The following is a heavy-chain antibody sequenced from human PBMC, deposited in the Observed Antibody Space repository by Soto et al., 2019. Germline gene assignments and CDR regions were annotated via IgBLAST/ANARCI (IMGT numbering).Heavy chain of an antibody. V-gene: IGHV3-33*04. CDR2: VWYDGTTT. J-gene: IGHJ4*02. CDR3: ATVDNYYGSNI. CDR1: EITFSNYG. Sequence: QVQLVESGGGVVQPGRSLTLSCAASEITFSNYGMHWIRQAPGKGLEWVAVVWYDGTTTFYADSLQGRFTICRDNSKNTLYLQINNLRFDDTAMYYCATVDNYYGSNIWGQGTLGTGSS. D-gene: IGHD3-10*01.